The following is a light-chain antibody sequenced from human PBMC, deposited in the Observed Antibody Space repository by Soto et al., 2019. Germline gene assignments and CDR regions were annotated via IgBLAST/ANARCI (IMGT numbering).Light chain of an antibody. V-gene: IGKV1-39*01. CDR2: AAS. Sequence: IQMTQSPSSLSASVVDRFTITCRASQSISSYLKWYQQKPGKAPKLLIYAASSLQSGVPSRFSGSGSGTDFTLTISSMPPDDFATYYRPQSYSTPRPFGQGPRWIS. J-gene: IGKJ1*01. CDR3: PQSYSTPRP. CDR1: QSISSY.